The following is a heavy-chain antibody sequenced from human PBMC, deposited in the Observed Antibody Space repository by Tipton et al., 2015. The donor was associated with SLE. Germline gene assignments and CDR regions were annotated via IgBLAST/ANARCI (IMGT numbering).Heavy chain of an antibody. Sequence: TLSLTCTVSGGSISSGSYYWSWIRQPPGKGLEWIGEINHSGSTNYNPSLKSRVTISVDTSKNQFSLKLSSVTAADTAVYYCASPGSSAPGPYFQHWGQGTLVTVSS. V-gene: IGHV4-39*07. CDR3: ASPGSSAPGPYFQH. J-gene: IGHJ1*01. CDR2: INHSGST. D-gene: IGHD6-25*01. CDR1: GGSISSGSYY.